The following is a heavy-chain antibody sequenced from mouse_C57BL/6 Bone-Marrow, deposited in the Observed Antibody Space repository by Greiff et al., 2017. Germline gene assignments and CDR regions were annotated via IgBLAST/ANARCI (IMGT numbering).Heavy chain of an antibody. CDR3: ARWGYYYGSSWYFDV. J-gene: IGHJ1*03. V-gene: IGHV1-72*01. D-gene: IGHD1-1*01. CDR1: GYTFTSYW. Sequence: QVQLQQPGAELVKPGASVKLSCKASGYTFTSYWMHWVKQRPGRGLEWMGRIDPNSGGTKYNEKFKSKATLTVDKPSSTAYMQLSSLTSEDSAVYYCARWGYYYGSSWYFDVWGTGTTVTVSS. CDR2: IDPNSGGT.